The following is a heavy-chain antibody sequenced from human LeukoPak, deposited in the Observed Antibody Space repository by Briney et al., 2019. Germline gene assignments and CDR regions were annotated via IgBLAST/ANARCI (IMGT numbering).Heavy chain of an antibody. CDR3: ARDRSDSYFDY. V-gene: IGHV4-34*01. CDR2: INHSGST. J-gene: IGHJ4*02. Sequence: PSETLSLTCAVYGGSFSGYYWSWIRQPPGEGVEWIGEINHSGSTNYNPSLKSRVTISVDTSKNQFSLKLSSVTAADTAVYYCARDRSDSYFDYWGQGTLVTVSS. CDR1: GGSFSGYY. D-gene: IGHD3-16*02.